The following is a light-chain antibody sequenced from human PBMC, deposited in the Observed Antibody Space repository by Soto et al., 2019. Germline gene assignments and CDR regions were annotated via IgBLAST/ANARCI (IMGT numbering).Light chain of an antibody. Sequence: IQMTQSPSTLSASVGDRVTITCRASQSVGSWLAWYQQKPGKAPKNLIYKASILESGVPSRFSGSGSGTEFTLTISSLQPDDFATYYCQQYDAYPWTFGQGTKLDFK. CDR2: KAS. V-gene: IGKV1-5*03. CDR1: QSVGSW. CDR3: QQYDAYPWT. J-gene: IGKJ2*02.